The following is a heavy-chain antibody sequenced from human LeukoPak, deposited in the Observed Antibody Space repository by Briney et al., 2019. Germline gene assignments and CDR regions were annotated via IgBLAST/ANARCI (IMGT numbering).Heavy chain of an antibody. CDR1: GGSISNYF. CDR3: ARHGRDGYNYRGVFDN. D-gene: IGHD5-24*01. Sequence: PSETLSLTCTVSGGSISNYFWNWIRQPPGKGLESIGYIYYSGSSNYNPSLKSRVTISLDTSKNQFSLKLSSVTAADTAVYYCARHGRDGYNYRGVFDNWGQGTLVTVSS. CDR2: IYYSGSS. V-gene: IGHV4-59*08. J-gene: IGHJ4*02.